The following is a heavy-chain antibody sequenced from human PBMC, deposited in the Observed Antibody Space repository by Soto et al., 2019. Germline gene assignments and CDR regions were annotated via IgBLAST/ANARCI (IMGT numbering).Heavy chain of an antibody. Sequence: QVQLVESGGGLVQPGRSLRLSCVGSGFIFSNNCMHWVRQTPGKGLEWVAFMSYNGSDTFYADSVKGRFTISRDNSKNTLFLHMSNLRAEDTAMYYCTIVRVADSALDHWGQGSLVTVSS. CDR3: TIVRVADSALDH. D-gene: IGHD3-10*02. CDR1: GFIFSNNC. CDR2: MSYNGSDT. V-gene: IGHV3-30*03. J-gene: IGHJ4*02.